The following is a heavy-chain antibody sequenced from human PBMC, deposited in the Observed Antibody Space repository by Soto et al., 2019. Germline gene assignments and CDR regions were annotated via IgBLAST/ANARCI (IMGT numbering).Heavy chain of an antibody. Sequence: QVQLVQSGAEVKKPGASVKVSCRASGYTFTTYVIHWVRQAPGQRLEWMGWINADSGNTRYSQKFQGRVTIIRDTSASTAYLELSSLTSEDTTVYYCAREALGGWSYFDYWGQGNLVTVSS. CDR1: GYTFTTYV. J-gene: IGHJ4*02. CDR3: AREALGGWSYFDY. V-gene: IGHV1-3*01. CDR2: INADSGNT. D-gene: IGHD6-19*01.